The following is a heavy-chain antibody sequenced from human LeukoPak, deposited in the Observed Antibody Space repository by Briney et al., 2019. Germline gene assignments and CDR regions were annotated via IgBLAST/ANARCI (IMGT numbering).Heavy chain of an antibody. CDR3: ARQGSAYYFDF. CDR1: GGSFSGYY. J-gene: IGHJ4*02. Sequence: SETLSLTCAVYGGSFSGYYWSWIRQPPGKELQWIASVYYSGRTNYSPSPKSRVTISVDTSEKQFSLQLNSVTAADTAVYYCARQGSAYYFDFWGQGLLVTVSS. CDR2: VYYSGRT. V-gene: IGHV4-59*08. D-gene: IGHD2-15*01.